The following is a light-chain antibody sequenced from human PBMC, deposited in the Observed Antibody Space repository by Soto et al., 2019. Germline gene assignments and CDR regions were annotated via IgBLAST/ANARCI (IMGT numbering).Light chain of an antibody. J-gene: IGKJ2*01. CDR3: QQYGSSPGT. CDR1: QSVSSSY. V-gene: IGKV3-20*01. Sequence: EIVLTQSPGTLSLSPGERATLSCRASQSVSSSYLAWYQQKPGQAPRLLIYGASSRATGIPDRFSGSGSGTDFTLTISRLEPEDFALYYCQQYGSSPGTLGQGTKLEIK. CDR2: GAS.